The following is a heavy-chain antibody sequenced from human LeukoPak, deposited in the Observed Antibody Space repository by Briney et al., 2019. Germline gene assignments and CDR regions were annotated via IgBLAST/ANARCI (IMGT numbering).Heavy chain of an antibody. V-gene: IGHV3-33*08. CDR3: ARDHSSGWYSDYFDY. Sequence: SGGSLRLSCAASEFTVSSNYMNWVRQAPGKGLEWVAVIWYDGSNKYYADSVKGRFTISRDNSKNTLYLQMNSLRAEDTAVYYCARDHSSGWYSDYFDYWGQGTLVTVST. CDR2: IWYDGSNK. CDR1: EFTVSSNY. D-gene: IGHD6-19*01. J-gene: IGHJ4*02.